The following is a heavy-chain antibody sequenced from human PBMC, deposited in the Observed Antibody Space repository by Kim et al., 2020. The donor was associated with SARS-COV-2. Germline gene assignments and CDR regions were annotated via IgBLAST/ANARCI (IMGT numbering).Heavy chain of an antibody. Sequence: SETLSLTCAVYGGSFSGYYWSWIRQPPGKGLEWIWEINHSGSTNYNPSLKSRVTISVDTSKNQFSLKLSSVTAADTAVYYCARRKGSYYYGSGSYYNRAPFDYWGQGTLVTVSS. CDR2: INHSGST. J-gene: IGHJ4*02. CDR3: ARRKGSYYYGSGSYYNRAPFDY. V-gene: IGHV4-34*01. D-gene: IGHD3-10*01. CDR1: GGSFSGYY.